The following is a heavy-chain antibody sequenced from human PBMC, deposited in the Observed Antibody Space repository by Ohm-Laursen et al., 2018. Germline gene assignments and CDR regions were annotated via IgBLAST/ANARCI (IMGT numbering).Heavy chain of an antibody. V-gene: IGHV4-34*01. J-gene: IGHJ5*02. CDR1: GASFSGYY. Sequence: GTLSLTCAVYGASFSGYYWSWIRQPPGKGLEWIGEINHSGSTNYNPSLKSRVTISVDTSKNQFSLNLSSVTAADTAVYYCARSTNWFDPWGQGTLVTVSS. CDR3: ARSTNWFDP. CDR2: INHSGST.